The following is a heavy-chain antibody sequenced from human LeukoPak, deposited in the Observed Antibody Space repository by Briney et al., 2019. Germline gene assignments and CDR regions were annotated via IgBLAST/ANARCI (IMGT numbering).Heavy chain of an antibody. CDR3: ARIRVGQWLLLDY. V-gene: IGHV2-70*04. CDR2: IDWDDDK. Sequence: SGPALVKPTQTLTLTCTFSGFSLSTSGMRVSWIRQPPGKALEWLARIDWDDDKFYSTSLKTRLTISKDTSKNQVVLTMTNVDPVDTATYYCARIRVGQWLLLDYWGQGTLVTVSS. CDR1: GFSLSTSGMR. J-gene: IGHJ4*02. D-gene: IGHD3-22*01.